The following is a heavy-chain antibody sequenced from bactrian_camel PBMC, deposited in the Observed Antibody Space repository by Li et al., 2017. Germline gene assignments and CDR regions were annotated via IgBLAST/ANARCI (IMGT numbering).Heavy chain of an antibody. J-gene: IGHJ6*01. V-gene: IGHV3S31*01. CDR3: AAGRYCTVASVRNADFAY. Sequence: VQLVESGGGLVQPGGSLRLTCTATGYTFSNYCMGWFRQTPGNEREGVAALYTDAEITYYADSVKGRFTISRDSATNTVYLQMDNLKPEDTAMYYCAAGRYCTVASVRNADFAYWGQGTQVTVS. CDR1: GYTFSNYC. D-gene: IGHD6*01. CDR2: LYTDAEIT.